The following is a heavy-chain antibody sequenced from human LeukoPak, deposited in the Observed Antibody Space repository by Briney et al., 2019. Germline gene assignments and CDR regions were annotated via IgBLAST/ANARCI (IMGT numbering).Heavy chain of an antibody. CDR1: GYTFTGYY. D-gene: IGHD3-22*01. CDR3: ARESSSGYFDY. Sequence: RASVKVSCKASGYTFTGYYMHWVRQAPGQGLEWMGWINPNSGGTNYAQKFQGRVTMTRDTSISTAYMELSRLRSDGTAVYYCARESSSGYFDYWGQGTLVTVSS. V-gene: IGHV1-2*02. J-gene: IGHJ4*02. CDR2: INPNSGGT.